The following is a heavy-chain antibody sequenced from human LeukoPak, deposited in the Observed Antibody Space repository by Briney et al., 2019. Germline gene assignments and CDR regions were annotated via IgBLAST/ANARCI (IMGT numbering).Heavy chain of an antibody. CDR2: ISGSGGST. D-gene: IGHD3-10*01. CDR3: ARVVRGVMGVNLDY. V-gene: IGHV3-23*01. Sequence: TGGSLRLSCAASGFTFSSYAMSWVRQAPGKGLEWVSAISGSGGSTYYADSVKGRFTISRDNSKNTLYLQMNSLRAEDTAVYYCARVVRGVMGVNLDYWGQGTLVTVSS. J-gene: IGHJ4*02. CDR1: GFTFSSYA.